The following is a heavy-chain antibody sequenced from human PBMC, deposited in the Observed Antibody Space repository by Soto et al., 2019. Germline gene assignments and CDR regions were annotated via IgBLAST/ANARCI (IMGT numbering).Heavy chain of an antibody. Sequence: SETLSLTXTVSGGSISSSSYYWGWIRQPPGKGLEWIGSIYYSGSTYYNPSLKSRVTISVDTSKNQFSLKLSSVTAADTAVYYCARHTITMTRNWFDPWGQGTLVTVS. CDR2: IYYSGST. V-gene: IGHV4-39*01. J-gene: IGHJ5*02. CDR1: GGSISSSSYY. D-gene: IGHD3-22*01. CDR3: ARHTITMTRNWFDP.